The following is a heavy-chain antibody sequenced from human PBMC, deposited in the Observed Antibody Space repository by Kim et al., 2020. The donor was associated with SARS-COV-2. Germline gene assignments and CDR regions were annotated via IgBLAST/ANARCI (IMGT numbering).Heavy chain of an antibody. CDR1: GFTFTSYA. CDR2: IGGSRGNT. Sequence: GGSLRLSCAASGFTFTSYAISWVRQAPGKGLEWVSLIGGSRGNTYYADSVKGRFTISRDTSKNMVYLQMNSLRAEDTAIYYCAKDGYSYGYLPYFDYWGQGTLVTVSS. D-gene: IGHD5-18*01. J-gene: IGHJ4*02. CDR3: AKDGYSYGYLPYFDY. V-gene: IGHV3-23*01.